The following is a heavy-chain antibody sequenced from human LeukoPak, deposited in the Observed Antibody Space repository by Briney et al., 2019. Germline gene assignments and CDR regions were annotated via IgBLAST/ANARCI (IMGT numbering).Heavy chain of an antibody. CDR3: ARASWGGLSIPGVPEFDY. CDR1: GGSISSGSYY. J-gene: IGHJ4*02. V-gene: IGHV4-61*10. CDR2: IYYSGST. D-gene: IGHD2-2*01. Sequence: PSQTLSLTCTVSGGSISSGSYYWSWIRQPAGKGLEWIGYIYYSGSTNYNPSLKSRVTISVDTSKNQFSLKLSSVTAADTAVYYCARASWGGLSIPGVPEFDYWGQGTLVTVSS.